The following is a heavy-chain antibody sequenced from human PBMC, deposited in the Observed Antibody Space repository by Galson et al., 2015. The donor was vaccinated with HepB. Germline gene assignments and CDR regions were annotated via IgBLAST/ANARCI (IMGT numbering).Heavy chain of an antibody. CDR2: ISSSSSYI. Sequence: SLRLSCAASGFTFSSYSMNWVRQAPGKGLEWVSSISSSSSYIYYADSVKGRFTISRDNAKNSLYLQMNSLRAEDTAVYYCARDQDIVVVVAGFEVSGGGAYLPNRGQGTLVTVSS. J-gene: IGHJ4*02. CDR3: ARDQDIVVVVAGFEVSGGGAYLPN. V-gene: IGHV3-21*01. D-gene: IGHD2-15*01. CDR1: GFTFSSYS.